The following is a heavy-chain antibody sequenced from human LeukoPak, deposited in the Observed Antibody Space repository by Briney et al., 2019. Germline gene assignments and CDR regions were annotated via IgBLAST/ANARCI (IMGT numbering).Heavy chain of an antibody. V-gene: IGHV4-4*02. CDR2: IYHSGST. J-gene: IGHJ4*02. CDR1: GDSISSGHW. Sequence: SETLSLTCAVSGDSISSGHWWTWVRQPPRKGLEWIGEIYHSGSTNYNPSLKSRVTISVDKSKNQFSLKLSSVTAADTAVYYCARAQGDYESDYWGQGTLVTVSS. CDR3: ARAQGDYESDY. D-gene: IGHD4-17*01.